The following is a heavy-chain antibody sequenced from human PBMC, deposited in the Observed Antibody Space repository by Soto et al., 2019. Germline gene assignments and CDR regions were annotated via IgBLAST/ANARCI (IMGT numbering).Heavy chain of an antibody. J-gene: IGHJ4*02. CDR3: AHGRIAAAGMRN. Sequence: SGPTLVKPTQTLTLTCTFSGFSLSTSGVGVGWIRQPPGKALEWLALIYWNDDKRYSPSLKSRLTITKDTSKNQVVLTMTNMDPVDTATYYCAHGRIAAAGMRNWGQGTLVTVSS. D-gene: IGHD6-13*01. CDR2: IYWNDDK. V-gene: IGHV2-5*01. CDR1: GFSLSTSGVG.